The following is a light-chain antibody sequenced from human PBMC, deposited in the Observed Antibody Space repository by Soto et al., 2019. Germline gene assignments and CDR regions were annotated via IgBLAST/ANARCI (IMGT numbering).Light chain of an antibody. J-gene: IGKJ3*01. V-gene: IGKV3-20*01. Sequence: ELVLTQSPGTLSLSPGERATLSCRASQSVSSSYLAWYQQKPGQAPRLLIYGASSRATGIPDRFSGSGSGTDFTLTISSLEPEDFAVYYCPQDGSSLRFTFGTGTKVDIK. CDR3: PQDGSSLRFT. CDR2: GAS. CDR1: QSVSSSY.